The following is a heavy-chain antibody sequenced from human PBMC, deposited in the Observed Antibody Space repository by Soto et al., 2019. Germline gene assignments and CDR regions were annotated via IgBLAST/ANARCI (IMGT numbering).Heavy chain of an antibody. D-gene: IGHD3-10*01. J-gene: IGHJ6*02. V-gene: IGHV3-30*18. CDR3: AKSRGSGNNGMDV. CDR1: GFTFSSYG. CDR2: ISYDGSTK. Sequence: GGSLRLSCAASGFTFSSYGMHWVRQAPGKGLEWVAVISYDGSTKYHADSVKGRFTISRDNSKNTLYLQMNSLRAEDTAVYYCAKSRGSGNNGMDVWGQGTTVTVSS.